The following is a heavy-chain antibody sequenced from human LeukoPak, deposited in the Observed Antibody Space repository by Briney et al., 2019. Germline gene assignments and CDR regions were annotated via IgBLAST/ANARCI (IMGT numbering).Heavy chain of an antibody. CDR1: GFTFSTYS. J-gene: IGHJ4*02. CDR2: ISYDGSNK. V-gene: IGHV3-30-3*02. Sequence: PGGSLRLSCVASGFTFSTYSMHWVRQAPGRGLEWVAVISYDGSNKYHADSVKGRFSISRDNSKNTLYLQMNTLRAEDTAMYYCTKTGGPWDWGQGTLVTVSS. D-gene: IGHD7-27*01. CDR3: TKTGGPWD.